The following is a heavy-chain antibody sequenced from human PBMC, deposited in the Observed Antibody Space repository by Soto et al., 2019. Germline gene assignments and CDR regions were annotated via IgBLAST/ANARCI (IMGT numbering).Heavy chain of an antibody. Sequence: EVQLVESGGGLVQPGGSLRLSCAASGFTVSSNFMSWVRQAPGKGLEWVSVIYSGGTTYYADSVKGRFTISGHNSKTTLYLQMNSLRAEDTAVYYCARGAGYSSGWYDYWGQGTLVTVSS. CDR2: IYSGGTT. D-gene: IGHD6-19*01. J-gene: IGHJ4*02. V-gene: IGHV3-53*04. CDR1: GFTVSSNF. CDR3: ARGAGYSSGWYDY.